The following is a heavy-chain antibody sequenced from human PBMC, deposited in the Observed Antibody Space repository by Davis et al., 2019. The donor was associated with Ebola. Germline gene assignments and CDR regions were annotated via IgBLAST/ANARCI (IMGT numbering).Heavy chain of an antibody. CDR3: ARHYSRLDY. D-gene: IGHD4-11*01. Sequence: MPSETLSLTCTVSGGSISSYYWNWLRQPPGKGLEWIGEINHGGSTDYNPSLKSRVTISVDTSKNQFSLKLSSVTAADTAVYYCARHYSRLDYWGQGTLVTVSS. J-gene: IGHJ4*02. CDR2: INHGGST. V-gene: IGHV4-34*01. CDR1: GGSISSYY.